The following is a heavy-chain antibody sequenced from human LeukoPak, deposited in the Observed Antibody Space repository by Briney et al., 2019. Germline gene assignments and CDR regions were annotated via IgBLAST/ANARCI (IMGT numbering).Heavy chain of an antibody. V-gene: IGHV4-4*09. CDR2: IYGSGSI. CDR1: GGSISSFY. D-gene: IGHD3-3*01. CDR3: ARGYYDFWSGYYGAFDI. J-gene: IGHJ3*02. Sequence: SETLSLTCTVSGGSISSFYWSWIRQPPGKGLEWIGYIYGSGSIDYNPALKSRVTISVDTSKNQFSLKLSSVTAADTAVYYCARGYYDFWSGYYGAFDIWGQGTMVTVSS.